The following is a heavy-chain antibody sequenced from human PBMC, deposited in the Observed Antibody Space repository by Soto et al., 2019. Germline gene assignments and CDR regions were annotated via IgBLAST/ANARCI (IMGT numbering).Heavy chain of an antibody. CDR1: GYTLTELS. CDR3: ATLYPQSTTGTTIDY. V-gene: IGHV1-24*01. D-gene: IGHD1-1*01. CDR2: FDPEDGET. Sequence: ASVKVSCKVSGYTLTELSMHWVRQAPGKGLEWMGGFDPEDGETIYAQKFQGRVTMTEDTSTDTAYMELSSLRSEDTAVYYCATLYPQSTTGTTIDYWGQGTLVTVSS. J-gene: IGHJ4*02.